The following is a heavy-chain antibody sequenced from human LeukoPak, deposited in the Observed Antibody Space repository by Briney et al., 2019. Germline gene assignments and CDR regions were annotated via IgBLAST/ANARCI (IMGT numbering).Heavy chain of an antibody. CDR3: ARDSNYESEFDY. CDR2: INPNSGGT. J-gene: IGHJ4*02. D-gene: IGHD1-7*01. Sequence: ASVKVSCKASGYTFTGYYMHWVRQAPGQGLEWMGWINPNSGGTNYAQKFQGRVTMTRDTSISTAYMELSRLRSDDTAVCYCARDSNYESEFDYWGQGTLVTVSS. CDR1: GYTFTGYY. V-gene: IGHV1-2*02.